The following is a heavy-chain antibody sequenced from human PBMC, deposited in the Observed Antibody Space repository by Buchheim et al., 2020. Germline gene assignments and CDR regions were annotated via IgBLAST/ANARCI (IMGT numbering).Heavy chain of an antibody. CDR3: AKGTSTGFYYYFGMDV. V-gene: IGHV3-23*01. Sequence: EVQLLESGGGLVQPGGSLRLSCAASGFTFSSYAMSWVRQAPGKGLEWVSAISGSGSSTYYADCVKGRFTISRDNSKNTLYLQLNSLRAEDTAVHYCAKGTSTGFYYYFGMDVWGQGTT. J-gene: IGHJ6*02. CDR1: GFTFSSYA. D-gene: IGHD2-2*01. CDR2: ISGSGSST.